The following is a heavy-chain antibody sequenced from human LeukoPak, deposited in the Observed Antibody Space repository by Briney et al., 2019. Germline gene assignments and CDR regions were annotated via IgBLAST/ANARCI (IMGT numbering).Heavy chain of an antibody. D-gene: IGHD3-10*01. CDR1: GFTFSSYA. CDR3: AKPTYGSGSYYDY. J-gene: IGHJ4*02. CDR2: ISGSGGST. Sequence: QPGGSLRLSCAASGFTFSSYAMSWVRQAPGKGLEWASAISGSGGSTYYADSVKGRFTISRDNSKNTLYLQMNSLRAEDTAVYYCAKPTYGSGSYYDYWGQGTLVTVSS. V-gene: IGHV3-23*01.